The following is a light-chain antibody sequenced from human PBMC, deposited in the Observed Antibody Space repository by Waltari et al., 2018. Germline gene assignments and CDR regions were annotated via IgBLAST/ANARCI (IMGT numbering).Light chain of an antibody. CDR2: DAS. V-gene: IGKV3-11*01. CDR3: QQRSKKLT. J-gene: IGKJ4*01. CDR1: QSVSSY. Sequence: EIVLTQSPATLSLSPGERATLSCRASQSVSSYLAWYQQKPGQAPRLLIYDASNRATVIPARFSGSGSGTDFTLTISSLEPEDFAVYYCQQRSKKLTFGGGTKVEIK.